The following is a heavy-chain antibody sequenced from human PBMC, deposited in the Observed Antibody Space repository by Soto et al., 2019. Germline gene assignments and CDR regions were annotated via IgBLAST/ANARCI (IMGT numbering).Heavy chain of an antibody. CDR1: GGTFSSYT. Sequence: QVQLVQSGAAVKKPGSSVKVSCKASGGTFSSYTISWVRQAPGQGLEWMGRIIPILGIANYAQKFQGRVTITADKSTSTAYMELSSLRSEDTAVYYCARGSAAAGPVYYYGMDVWGQGTTVTVSS. J-gene: IGHJ6*02. CDR3: ARGSAAAGPVYYYGMDV. V-gene: IGHV1-69*02. CDR2: IIPILGIA. D-gene: IGHD6-13*01.